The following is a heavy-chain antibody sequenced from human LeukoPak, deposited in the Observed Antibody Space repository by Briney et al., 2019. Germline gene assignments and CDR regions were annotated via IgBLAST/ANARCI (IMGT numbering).Heavy chain of an antibody. CDR1: GFTFSSYP. CDR2: VSYDGSIK. CDR3: ARDSHLYYDFWSGYNFDS. D-gene: IGHD3-3*01. Sequence: PGGSLRLSCAASGFTFSSYPLHWVRQAPGKGLEWVAVVSYDGSIKYYADTVKGRFTISRDNSKNTLYLQMNSLRAEDTAVYYCARDSHLYYDFWSGYNFDSWGQGTLVTVSS. J-gene: IGHJ4*02. V-gene: IGHV3-30*04.